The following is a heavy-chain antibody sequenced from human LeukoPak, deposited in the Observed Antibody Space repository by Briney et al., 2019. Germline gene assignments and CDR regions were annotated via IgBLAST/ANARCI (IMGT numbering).Heavy chain of an antibody. Sequence: KSGGSLRLSCAASGFAFSSYSMNWVRQAPGKGLEWVSSISSSSSYIYYADSVKGRFTISRDNAKNSLYLQMNSLRAEDTAVYYCARDLGAITSYGMDVWGQGTTVTVSS. J-gene: IGHJ6*02. V-gene: IGHV3-21*01. CDR2: ISSSSSYI. CDR3: ARDLGAITSYGMDV. CDR1: GFAFSSYS. D-gene: IGHD1-14*01.